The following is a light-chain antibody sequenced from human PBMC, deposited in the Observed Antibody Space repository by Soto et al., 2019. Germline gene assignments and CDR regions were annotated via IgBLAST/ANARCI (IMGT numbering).Light chain of an antibody. Sequence: DFVMTQSPDSLAVSLGERATINCKSSQSVLYGSNNKNYLAWYQQKPGQPPRLLINLASTRESVVPDRFSGSGSGTDFNLTISSRQAEDVAVYYCQRYYGIPLTFGGGTRVEIK. CDR1: QSVLYGSNNKNY. J-gene: IGKJ4*01. CDR3: QRYYGIPLT. CDR2: LAS. V-gene: IGKV4-1*01.